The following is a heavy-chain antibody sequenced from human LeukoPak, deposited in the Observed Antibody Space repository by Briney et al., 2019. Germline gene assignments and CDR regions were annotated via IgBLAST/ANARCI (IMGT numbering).Heavy chain of an antibody. D-gene: IGHD2-15*01. CDR3: ARICSGGSCLVDP. CDR2: INPNSGGT. CDR1: GYTFTSYG. J-gene: IGHJ5*02. V-gene: IGHV1-2*06. Sequence: ASVKVSCKASGYTFTSYGISWVRQAPGQGLEWMGRINPNSGGTNYAQKFQGRVTMTRDTSISTAYMELSRLRSDDTAVYYCARICSGGSCLVDPWGQGTLVTVSS.